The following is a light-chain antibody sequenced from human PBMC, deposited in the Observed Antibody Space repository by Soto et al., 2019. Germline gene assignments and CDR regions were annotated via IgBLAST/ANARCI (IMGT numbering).Light chain of an antibody. J-gene: IGLJ3*02. CDR3: AAWDDSLNGWV. V-gene: IGLV1-44*01. CDR1: SSHIGSKT. Sequence: QSVLTQPPSASGTPGQRVTLSCSGRSSHIGSKTVYWFHQLPGTAPKLLIYSNNRRPSGVPDRFSGSKSGTSASLAISGLQSEDEADYYCAAWDDSLNGWVFGGGTKLTVL. CDR2: SNN.